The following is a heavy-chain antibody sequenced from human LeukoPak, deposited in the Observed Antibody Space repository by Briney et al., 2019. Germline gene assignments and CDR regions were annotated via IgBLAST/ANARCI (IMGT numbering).Heavy chain of an antibody. Sequence: SEALSLTCTVSGGSISSYYRSWIRQPPGKGLEWIGYIYYSGSTNYNPFLKSRVTISVDTSKNQFSLKLSSVTAADTAVYYCARDSVRGARYSSYLDYWGQGTLVTVSS. V-gene: IGHV4-59*01. CDR1: GGSISSYY. D-gene: IGHD6-19*01. CDR2: IYYSGST. J-gene: IGHJ4*02. CDR3: ARDSVRGARYSSYLDY.